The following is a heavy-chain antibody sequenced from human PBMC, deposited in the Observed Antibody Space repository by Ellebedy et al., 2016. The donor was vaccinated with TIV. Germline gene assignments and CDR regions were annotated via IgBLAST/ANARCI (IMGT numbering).Heavy chain of an antibody. V-gene: IGHV2-70*11. D-gene: IGHD5-18*01. CDR1: GFSLSTSGMC. Sequence: SGPTLVKPTQTLTLTCTFSGFSLSTSGMCVNWIRQPPGKALEWLARIDWDDDKYYSTSLKTRLTISKDTSKHQVVLTMTNMDPVDTATYYCARISPYSYGPDHFDYWGQGAPVTVSS. CDR3: ARISPYSYGPDHFDY. CDR2: IDWDDDK. J-gene: IGHJ4*02.